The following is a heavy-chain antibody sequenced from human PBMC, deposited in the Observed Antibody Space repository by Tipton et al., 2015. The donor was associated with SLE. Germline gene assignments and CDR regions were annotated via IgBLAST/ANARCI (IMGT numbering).Heavy chain of an antibody. CDR1: GFTFATYA. V-gene: IGHV4-59*08. Sequence: LRLSCAASGFTFATYALSWVRQAPGKGLEWIGYISYTGDTKYNPPLKSRVTISIDTSETRFSLKMTSVAAADTAVYYCARHAFWPGNKKNPDNWFHPWGQGALVTVSS. CDR2: ISYTGDT. CDR3: ARHAFWPGNKKNPDNWFHP. J-gene: IGHJ5*02.